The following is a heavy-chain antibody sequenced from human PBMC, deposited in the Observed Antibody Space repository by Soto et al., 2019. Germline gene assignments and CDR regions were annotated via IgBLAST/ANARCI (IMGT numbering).Heavy chain of an antibody. D-gene: IGHD5-12*01. CDR2: ISYDGSYK. Sequence: QVQLVESGGGVVQPGRSLRLSCAASGFTFSSYGMHWVRQAPGKGLEWVAVISYDGSYKYYADSMKGRVTISRDKSKNTLYVQMNSLSAEDTAVYYCAKEGSVVATSPDFDYWGQGTLVTVSS. CDR3: AKEGSVVATSPDFDY. V-gene: IGHV3-30*18. J-gene: IGHJ4*02. CDR1: GFTFSSYG.